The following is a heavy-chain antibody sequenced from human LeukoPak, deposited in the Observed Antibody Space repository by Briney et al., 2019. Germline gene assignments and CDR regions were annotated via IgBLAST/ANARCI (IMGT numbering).Heavy chain of an antibody. V-gene: IGHV3-21*01. D-gene: IGHD7-27*01. J-gene: IGHJ4*02. Sequence: PGGSLRLSCAASGFTFSRYSMNWVRQAPGKGLEWVSSITGSSSFIYDADSVKGRFTISRDNAKNSLYLQMNSLRAEDTAVYYCARGPPNWGPDFWGQGTLITVSS. CDR3: ARGPPNWGPDF. CDR1: GFTFSRYS. CDR2: ITGSSSFI.